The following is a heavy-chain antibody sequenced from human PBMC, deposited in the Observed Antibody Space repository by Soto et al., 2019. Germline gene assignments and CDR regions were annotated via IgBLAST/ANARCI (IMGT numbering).Heavy chain of an antibody. D-gene: IGHD1-26*01. CDR2: IIPILGIA. CDR1: GGTFSSYT. J-gene: IGHJ4*02. CDR3: ARGVWELFQFDY. V-gene: IGHV1-69*02. Sequence: QVQLVQSGAEVKKPGSSVKVSCKASGGTFSSYTISWVRQAPGQGLGGMGRIIPILGIANYAQKFQGRVTITADKAPGPDYMELSGMRSEATAVYYCARGVWELFQFDYWGKGTLVTVSS.